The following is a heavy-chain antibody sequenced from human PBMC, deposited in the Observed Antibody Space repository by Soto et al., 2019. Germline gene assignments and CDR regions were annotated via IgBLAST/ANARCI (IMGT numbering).Heavy chain of an antibody. D-gene: IGHD3-16*01. CDR1: GGSISSGGYY. CDR2: IHSSGST. Sequence: QVQLQESGPGLVKPSQTLSLTCTVAGGSISSGGYYWSWIRQHPGKCLEWIGYIHSSGSTSYNPSLTSRLTISVDTSKNQFSLKLSSVTAAETAVYSCARGLIHWGKGTLVTVSS. V-gene: IGHV4-31*03. CDR3: ARGLIH. J-gene: IGHJ4*02.